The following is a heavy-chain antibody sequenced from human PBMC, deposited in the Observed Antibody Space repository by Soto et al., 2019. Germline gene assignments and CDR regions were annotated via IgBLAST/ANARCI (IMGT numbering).Heavy chain of an antibody. D-gene: IGHD3-10*01. J-gene: IGHJ6*02. Sequence: GGSLRLSCISSGFTFRTYTMSWVRQAPGKGLEWVSGIRGFSPYTFYAESVKGRFTISRDNAKNSLDLQMDSLRAEDTAVYYCARDRGYDAHDYYYNAMDVWGQGTTVTVSS. V-gene: IGHV3-21*01. CDR2: IRGFSPYT. CDR3: ARDRGYDAHDYYYNAMDV. CDR1: GFTFRTYT.